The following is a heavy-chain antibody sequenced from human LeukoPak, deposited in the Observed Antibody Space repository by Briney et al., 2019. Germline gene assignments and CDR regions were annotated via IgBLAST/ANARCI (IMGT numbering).Heavy chain of an antibody. CDR3: TRRRRGSYSEGDDY. Sequence: GGSLRLSCAASGFTFSSYAMSWVRQAPGKGLEWVSAISGSGGSTYYADSVKGRFTISRDNSKNTLFLQMNSLRAEDTAVYYCTRRRRGSYSEGDDYWGQGTLVTVSS. CDR1: GFTFSSYA. V-gene: IGHV3-23*01. J-gene: IGHJ4*02. CDR2: ISGSGGST. D-gene: IGHD1-26*01.